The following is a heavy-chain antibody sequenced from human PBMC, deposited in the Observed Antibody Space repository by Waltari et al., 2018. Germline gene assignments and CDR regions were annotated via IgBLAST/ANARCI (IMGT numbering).Heavy chain of an antibody. V-gene: IGHV4-39*02. CDR3: ARPGSSSPYYWFNP. D-gene: IGHD3-10*01. CDR2: IYHDGTS. J-gene: IGHJ5*02. CDR1: GCAISGSGYY. Sequence: QLQLQESGPGVVEPSGTLSLTCTVSGCAISGSGYYWGWLRQPQGKGLEWIASIYHDGTSYYTPSLKSRVTISVDTFKNNFSLKLTSVTAADTAIYYCARPGSSSPYYWFNPWGRGILVTVSS.